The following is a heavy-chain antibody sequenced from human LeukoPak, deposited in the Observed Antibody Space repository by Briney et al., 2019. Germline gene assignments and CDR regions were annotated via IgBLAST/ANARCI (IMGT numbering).Heavy chain of an antibody. CDR2: IYYSGST. CDR1: GGSISSYY. J-gene: IGHJ4*02. D-gene: IGHD4-11*01. V-gene: IGHV4-59*01. Sequence: SETLSLTCTVSGGSISSYYWSWIRQPPGKGLEWIGYIYYSGSTNYNPSLKSRATISVDTSQNQFSLNLSSVTAADTAVYYCTKGTVANIFDYWGQGTLVTVSS. CDR3: TKGTVANIFDY.